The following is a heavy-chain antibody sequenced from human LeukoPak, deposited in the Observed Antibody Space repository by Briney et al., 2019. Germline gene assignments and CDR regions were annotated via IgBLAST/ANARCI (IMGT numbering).Heavy chain of an antibody. D-gene: IGHD3-22*01. CDR3: ARAYDSSGYCPDY. CDR2: INPNSGGT. J-gene: IGHJ4*02. CDR1: GYTFTGYY. Sequence: ASVKVSCKASGYTFTGYYMHWVRQAPGQGLEWMGWINPNSGGTNYAQKFQGRVTVTRDTSISTAYMELSRLRSDDTAVYYCARAYDSSGYCPDYWGRGTLVTVSS. V-gene: IGHV1-2*02.